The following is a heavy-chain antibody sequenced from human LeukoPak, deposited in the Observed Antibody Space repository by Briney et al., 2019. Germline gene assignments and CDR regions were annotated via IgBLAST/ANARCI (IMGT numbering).Heavy chain of an antibody. CDR3: VKDRWVDH. CDR2: ISSEGKTT. D-gene: IGHD6-13*01. CDR1: GFAFNSQT. J-gene: IGHJ4*02. V-gene: IGHV3-64D*06. Sequence: GGSLRLSCAASGFAFNSQTMSWVRQARGKGLEYVSSISSEGKTTYYADSVKGRFTISRDNPKNTLYLQMSSLRPEDTAVYYCVKDRWVDHWGQGTLVTVSS.